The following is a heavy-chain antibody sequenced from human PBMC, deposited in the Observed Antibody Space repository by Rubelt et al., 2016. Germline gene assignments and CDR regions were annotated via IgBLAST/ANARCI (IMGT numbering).Heavy chain of an antibody. CDR2: IYWDDDK. J-gene: IGHJ5*02. D-gene: IGHD3-10*02. CDR3: ANVPQFRWFAA. Sequence: QITLKESGPSLVRPTQTLTLTCTFSGFSLITNGVGVGWIRQPPGKALEWLSLIYWDDDKRYSPSLKSSLTITKDTSKNQVVFTMTKIDPVDTATCYCANVPQFRWFAAWGQGTLVTVSA. V-gene: IGHV2-5*02. CDR1: GFSLITNGVG.